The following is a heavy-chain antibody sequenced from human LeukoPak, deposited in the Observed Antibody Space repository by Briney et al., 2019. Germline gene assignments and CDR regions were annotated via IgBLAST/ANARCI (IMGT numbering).Heavy chain of an antibody. Sequence: PLETLSLTCTVSGGYISGFYWSWIRQPPEKGLEWIGYVHYSGSTNYNPPLKSRVIISVDSSKNQFSLKLSSVTAADTAVYYCATYYSDSSAYVHYLDSWGQGTLVTVSS. CDR2: VHYSGST. D-gene: IGHD3-22*01. V-gene: IGHV4-59*03. CDR1: GGYISGFY. J-gene: IGHJ4*02. CDR3: ATYYSDSSAYVHYLDS.